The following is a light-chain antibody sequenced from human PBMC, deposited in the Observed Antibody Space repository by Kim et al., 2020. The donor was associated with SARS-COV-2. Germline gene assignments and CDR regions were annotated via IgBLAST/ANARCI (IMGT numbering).Light chain of an antibody. CDR2: AAS. Sequence: DIQMTQSPSSLSASVGDRVTITCRASQGIGNYLAWIQQKPGKAPKSLIYAASSLQSGVPSKFSGSGSGTFFTLTISSLQPEDCATYYCQQYDLYHLTFGGGTKVDIK. CDR3: QQYDLYHLT. CDR1: QGIGNY. J-gene: IGKJ4*01. V-gene: IGKV1-16*02.